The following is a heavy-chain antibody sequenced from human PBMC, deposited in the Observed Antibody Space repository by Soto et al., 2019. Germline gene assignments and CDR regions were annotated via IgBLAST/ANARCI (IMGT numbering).Heavy chain of an antibody. CDR2: IWYDGSKK. V-gene: IGHV3-33*01. Sequence: QVQLVESGGGVVQPGRSLRLSCAASGFTFSSHAMHWVRQAPGKGLEWVAVIWYDGSKKYYADSVKGRFTVARDDSKSTLSMQMNSLRVEDRAVYYCARDPGYSGFDFDYWGQGTLVTVYS. J-gene: IGHJ4*02. D-gene: IGHD5-12*01. CDR3: ARDPGYSGFDFDY. CDR1: GFTFSSHA.